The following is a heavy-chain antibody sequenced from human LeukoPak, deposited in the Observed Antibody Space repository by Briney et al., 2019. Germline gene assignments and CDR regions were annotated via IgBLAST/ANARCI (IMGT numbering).Heavy chain of an antibody. CDR2: IYYTGST. CDR1: GNSISTYY. J-gene: IGHJ5*02. D-gene: IGHD5-12*01. Sequence: SETLSLTCTVSGNSISTYYWSWIRQPPGKGLEWIGYIYYTGSTNYNPSLKSRGTISADTSKNQFSRRLTSVTAADTAIYYCARDGRSGYEDLWGPGTLVTVSS. CDR3: ARDGRSGYEDL. V-gene: IGHV4-59*12.